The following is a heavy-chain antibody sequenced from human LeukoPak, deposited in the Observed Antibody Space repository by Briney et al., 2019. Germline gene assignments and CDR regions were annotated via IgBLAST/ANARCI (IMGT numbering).Heavy chain of an antibody. CDR3: ARGLYCSSTSCYLRGAFDI. D-gene: IGHD2-2*01. CDR1: GYTFTGYD. Sequence: ASVKVSCKASGYTFTGYDINWVRQATGQGLEWMGWMNPNSGNTGYAQKFQGRVTMTRNTSISTAYMELSSLRSEDTAVYYCARGLYCSSTSCYLRGAFDIWGQGTMVTVSS. CDR2: MNPNSGNT. V-gene: IGHV1-8*01. J-gene: IGHJ3*02.